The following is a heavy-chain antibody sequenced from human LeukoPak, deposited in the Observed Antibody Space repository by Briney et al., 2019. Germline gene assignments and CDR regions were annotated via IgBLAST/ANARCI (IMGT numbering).Heavy chain of an antibody. V-gene: IGHV3-9*01. J-gene: IGHJ4*02. Sequence: PGRSLRLSCAASGFTFDDYAMHWVRQAPGKGLEWVSGISWNSGSIGYADSVKGRSTISRDNAKNSLYLQMNSLRAEDTALYYCAKGNVEWELRNLDYWGQGTLVTVSS. CDR1: GFTFDDYA. CDR3: AKGNVEWELRNLDY. D-gene: IGHD1-26*01. CDR2: ISWNSGSI.